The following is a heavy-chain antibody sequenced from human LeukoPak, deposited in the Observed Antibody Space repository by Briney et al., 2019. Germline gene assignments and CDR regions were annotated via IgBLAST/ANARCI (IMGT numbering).Heavy chain of an antibody. V-gene: IGHV3-30-3*01. CDR1: GFTYSSYA. CDR3: ARGRPDLMDYGDYEGYFDY. CDR2: ISYDGSNK. J-gene: IGHJ4*02. Sequence: GRSLRLSCAASGFTYSSYAMHWVRQAPGKGLEWVAVISYDGSNKYYADSVKGRFTIPRDNSKNTLYLQMNSLRAEDTAVYYCARGRPDLMDYGDYEGYFDYWGQGTLVTVSS. D-gene: IGHD4-17*01.